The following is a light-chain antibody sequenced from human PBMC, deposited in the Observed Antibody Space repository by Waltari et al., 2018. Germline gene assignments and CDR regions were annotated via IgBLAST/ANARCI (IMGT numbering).Light chain of an antibody. Sequence: QSALTQPASVSGSHGQSITISCTGTSSDVGSYNLFSWYHQHPGTPPKPMIYEGSKRPSGVSNRFSGSKAGNTASLTISGLQAEDEADYYCCSYAGSRGEVFGAGTKVTVL. CDR1: SSDVGSYNL. CDR2: EGS. J-gene: IGLJ1*01. V-gene: IGLV2-23*01. CDR3: CSYAGSRGEV.